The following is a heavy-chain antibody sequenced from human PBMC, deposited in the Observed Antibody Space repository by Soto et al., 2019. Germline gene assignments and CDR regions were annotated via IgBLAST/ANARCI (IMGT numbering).Heavy chain of an antibody. CDR1: GGSISSYY. Sequence: SEPLSLTCTVSGGSISSYYWSWIRQPPGKGLEWILYISYSGSTNYNPSLKSRVTISVDTSKNQLSLKLSSVTAADTAVYYCARVGRYYDSTGYSIDXSGQGTFVTVSX. J-gene: IGHJ4*02. CDR2: ISYSGST. CDR3: ARVGRYYDSTGYSIDX. V-gene: IGHV4-59*01. D-gene: IGHD3-22*01.